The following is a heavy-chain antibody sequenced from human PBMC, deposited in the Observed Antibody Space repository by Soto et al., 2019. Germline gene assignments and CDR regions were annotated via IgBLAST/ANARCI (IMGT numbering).Heavy chain of an antibody. CDR1: GGSISSSNW. CDR3: AREAAVAGPKKICLDI. V-gene: IGHV4-4*02. Sequence: QVQLQESGPGLVNPSVTLSLTCAVSGGSISSSNWWSWVSQPPGKGLEWIGEIYHSGSTNYNPSLKSPVTISVNKSKNQFYLQLSSVTAADTAVYYCAREAAVAGPKKICLDIWGQGTMVTVSS. D-gene: IGHD6-19*01. J-gene: IGHJ3*02. CDR2: IYHSGST.